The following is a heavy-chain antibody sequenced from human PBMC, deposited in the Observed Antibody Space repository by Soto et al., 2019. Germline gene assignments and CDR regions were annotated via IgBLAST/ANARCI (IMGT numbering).Heavy chain of an antibody. D-gene: IGHD3-22*01. Sequence: GGSPRLSCAASGFNFSSYAMSWVRQAPGKGLEWVSAISGSGGSTYYADSVKGRFTISRDTSKNALYLQMNSLRAEDTAVYYCAKVYDSSGYAIDYWGQGTLVTVSS. CDR3: AKVYDSSGYAIDY. V-gene: IGHV3-23*01. CDR2: ISGSGGST. J-gene: IGHJ4*02. CDR1: GFNFSSYA.